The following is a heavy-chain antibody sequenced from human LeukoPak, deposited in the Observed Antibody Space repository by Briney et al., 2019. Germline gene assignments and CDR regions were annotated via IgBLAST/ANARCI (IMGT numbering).Heavy chain of an antibody. J-gene: IGHJ4*02. D-gene: IGHD3-9*01. CDR2: INHSGST. V-gene: IGHV4-34*01. CDR3: ARHGRYFDWSDFDY. Sequence: PSETLSLTCAVYGGSFSGYYRSWIRQPPGKGLEWIGEINHSGSTNYNPSLKSRVTISVDTSKNQFSLKLSSVTAADTAVYYCARHGRYFDWSDFDYWGQGTLVTVSS. CDR1: GGSFSGYY.